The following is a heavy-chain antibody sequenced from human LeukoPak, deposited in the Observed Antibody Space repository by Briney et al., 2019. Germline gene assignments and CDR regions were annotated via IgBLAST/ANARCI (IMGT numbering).Heavy chain of an antibody. D-gene: IGHD1-26*01. Sequence: ASVKVPCKVSGYTLTELSMHWVRQAPGKGLEWMGGFDPEDGETIYAQKFQGRVTMTEDTSTDTAYMELSSLRSEDTAVYYCATAPLAATRLVDYWGQGTLVTVSS. J-gene: IGHJ4*02. V-gene: IGHV1-24*01. CDR1: GYTLTELS. CDR2: FDPEDGET. CDR3: ATAPLAATRLVDY.